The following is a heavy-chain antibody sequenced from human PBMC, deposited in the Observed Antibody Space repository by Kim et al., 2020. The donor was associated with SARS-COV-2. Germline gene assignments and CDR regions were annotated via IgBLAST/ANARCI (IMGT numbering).Heavy chain of an antibody. J-gene: IGHJ3*02. V-gene: IGHV4-59*01. D-gene: IGHD3-10*01. Sequence: STPTLESRLTLSGETSKHQFSLKLRSVPAADTAVYYCARVKGSGIDAFDIWGQGTMVTVSS. CDR3: ARVKGSGIDAFDI.